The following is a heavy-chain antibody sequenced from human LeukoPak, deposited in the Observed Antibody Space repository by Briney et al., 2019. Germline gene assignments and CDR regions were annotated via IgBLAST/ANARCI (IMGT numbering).Heavy chain of an antibody. Sequence: GVSLRLSCAASGFTFSSYGMHWVRQAPGKGLEWVAVISDDGSNKYYADSVKGRFTISRDNSKNTLYLQMNSLRAEDTAVYYCAKDRFGNYDILTGPLGYWGQGTLVTVSS. J-gene: IGHJ4*02. CDR2: ISDDGSNK. V-gene: IGHV3-30*18. D-gene: IGHD3-9*01. CDR3: AKDRFGNYDILTGPLGY. CDR1: GFTFSSYG.